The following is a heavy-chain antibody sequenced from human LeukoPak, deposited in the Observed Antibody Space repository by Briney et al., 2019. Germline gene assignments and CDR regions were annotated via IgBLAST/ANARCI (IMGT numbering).Heavy chain of an antibody. CDR3: ARIAESAYYYYYMDV. Sequence: SVKVSCKASGGTFSSYAISWVRQAPGQGLEWMGGIIPIFGTANYAQKFQGRVTITTDESTSTAYMELSSLRSEDTAVYYCARIAESAYYYYYMDVWGKGTTVTVSS. CDR2: IIPIFGTA. V-gene: IGHV1-69*05. CDR1: GGTFSSYA. D-gene: IGHD2-21*01. J-gene: IGHJ6*03.